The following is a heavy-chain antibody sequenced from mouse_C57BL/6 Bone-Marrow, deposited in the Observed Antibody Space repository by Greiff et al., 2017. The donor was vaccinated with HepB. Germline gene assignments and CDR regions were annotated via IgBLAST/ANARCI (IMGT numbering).Heavy chain of an antibody. V-gene: IGHV1-42*01. Sequence: VHVKQSGPELVKPGASVKISCKASGYSFTGYYMNWVKQSPEKSLEWIGEINPSTGGTTYNQKFKAKATLTVDKSSSTAYMQLKSLTSEDSAVYYCARGGYYGNYWYFDVWGTGTTVTVSS. J-gene: IGHJ1*03. D-gene: IGHD2-1*01. CDR3: ARGGYYGNYWYFDV. CDR2: INPSTGGT. CDR1: GYSFTGYY.